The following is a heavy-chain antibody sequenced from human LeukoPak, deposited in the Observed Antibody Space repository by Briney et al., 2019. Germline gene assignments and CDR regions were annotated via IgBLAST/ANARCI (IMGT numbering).Heavy chain of an antibody. CDR1: GFTLSSYW. V-gene: IGHV3-74*01. D-gene: IGHD2-15*01. Sequence: GGSPRLSCAASGFTLSSYWMHWVRQAPGKGLVWVSRINSDGSSTSYADSVKGRFTISRDNAKNTLYLQMNSLRAEDTAVYYCVRGGTYSTDAFDIWGQGTMVTVSS. J-gene: IGHJ3*02. CDR2: INSDGSST. CDR3: VRGGTYSTDAFDI.